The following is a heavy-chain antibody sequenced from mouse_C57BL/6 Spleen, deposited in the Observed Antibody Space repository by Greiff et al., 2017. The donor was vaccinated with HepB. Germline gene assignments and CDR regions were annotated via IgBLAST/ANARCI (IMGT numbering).Heavy chain of an antibody. CDR1: GYTFTSYW. CDR3: ARDGTVVPFDY. D-gene: IGHD1-1*01. J-gene: IGHJ2*01. CDR2: IDPSDSYT. Sequence: VQLQQSGAELVMPGASVKLSCKASGYTFTSYWMHWVKQRPGQGLEWIGEIDPSDSYTNYNQKFKGKSTLTVDKSSSTAYMQLSSLTSEDSAVYYCARDGTVVPFDYWGQGTTLTVSS. V-gene: IGHV1-69*01.